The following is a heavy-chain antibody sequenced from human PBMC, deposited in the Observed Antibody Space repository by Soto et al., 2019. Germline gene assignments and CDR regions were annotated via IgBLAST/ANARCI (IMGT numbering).Heavy chain of an antibody. J-gene: IGHJ4*02. D-gene: IGHD3-22*01. Sequence: GGSLRLSCAASGFTFSSYGMHWVRQAPGKGLEWVAVIWYDGSNKYYADSVKGRFTISRDNSKNTLYLQMNSLSAEDTAVYYCARDLGDYYDSSGYSFDYWGQGTLVTVSS. CDR3: ARDLGDYYDSSGYSFDY. V-gene: IGHV3-33*01. CDR1: GFTFSSYG. CDR2: IWYDGSNK.